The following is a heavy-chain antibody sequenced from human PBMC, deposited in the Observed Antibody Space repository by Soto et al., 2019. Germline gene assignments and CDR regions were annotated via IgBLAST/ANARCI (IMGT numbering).Heavy chain of an antibody. CDR1: GFTFSSYS. CDR2: ISSSSYI. D-gene: IGHD3-3*01. J-gene: IGHJ3*02. V-gene: IGHV3-21*01. Sequence: LRLSCAASGFTFSSYSMNWVRQAPGKGLEWVSSISSSSYIYYADSVKGRFTISRDNAKNSLYLQMNSLRAEDTAVYYCARVRITIFGVVTHAFDIWGQGTMVTVSS. CDR3: ARVRITIFGVVTHAFDI.